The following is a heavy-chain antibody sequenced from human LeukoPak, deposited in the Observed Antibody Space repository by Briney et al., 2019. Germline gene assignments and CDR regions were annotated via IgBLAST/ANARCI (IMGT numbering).Heavy chain of an antibody. Sequence: GGSLRLSCAASGFTFSSYGMHWVRQAPGKGLEWVAFIRYDGSNKYYADSVKGRFTISRDNSKNTLYLQMNSLRAEDTAVYYCARDRSIAARWDYWGQGTLVTVSS. CDR1: GFTFSSYG. CDR3: ARDRSIAARWDY. CDR2: IRYDGSNK. J-gene: IGHJ4*02. V-gene: IGHV3-30*02. D-gene: IGHD6-6*01.